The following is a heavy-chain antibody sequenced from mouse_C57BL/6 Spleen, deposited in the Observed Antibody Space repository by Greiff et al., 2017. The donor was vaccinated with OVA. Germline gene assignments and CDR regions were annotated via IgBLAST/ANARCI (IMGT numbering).Heavy chain of an antibody. J-gene: IGHJ3*01. D-gene: IGHD1-1*01. CDR2: IDPSDSYT. CDR1: GYTFTSYW. Sequence: QVQLQQPGAELVKPGASVKLSCKASGYTFTSYWMQWVKQRPGQGLEWIGEIDPSDSYTNYNQKFNGKATLTVDTSSSTAYMQLSSLTSEDSAVYYCARRGFYYYGSSPFAYWGQGTLVTVSA. CDR3: ARRGFYYYGSSPFAY. V-gene: IGHV1-50*01.